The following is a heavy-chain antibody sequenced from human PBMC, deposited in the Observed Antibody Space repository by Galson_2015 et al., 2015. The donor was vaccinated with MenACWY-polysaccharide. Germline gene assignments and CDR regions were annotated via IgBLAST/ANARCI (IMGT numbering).Heavy chain of an antibody. CDR2: VYWDDDK. Sequence: PALVKPTPTLTLTCTFSGLSLSTSGVGVGWIRQPPGKAPEWLALVYWDDDKRYSPSLTNRVTVTKDTSKNQVVLSMTNMDPVDTATYFCAHRKLITVFGLVTDVGLYFDYWSQGTLVTVSS. J-gene: IGHJ4*02. D-gene: IGHD3-3*01. V-gene: IGHV2-5*02. CDR1: GLSLSTSGVG. CDR3: AHRKLITVFGLVTDVGLYFDY.